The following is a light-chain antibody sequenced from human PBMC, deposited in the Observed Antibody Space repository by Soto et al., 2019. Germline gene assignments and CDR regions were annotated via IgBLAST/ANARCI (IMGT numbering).Light chain of an antibody. CDR3: CSYAGSSTH. CDR1: SSDVGSYNL. CDR2: EGS. V-gene: IGLV2-23*01. J-gene: IGLJ1*01. Sequence: QSVLAQPASVSGSPGQSITISCTGTSSDVGSYNLVSWYQQHPGKAPKLMIYEGSKRPSGVSNRFSGSKSGNTASLTISGLHAEDEADYYCCSYAGSSTHFGTGTKVTVL.